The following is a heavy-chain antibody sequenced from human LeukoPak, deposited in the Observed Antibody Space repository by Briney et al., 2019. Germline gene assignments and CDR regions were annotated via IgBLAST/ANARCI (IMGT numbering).Heavy chain of an antibody. CDR2: ISAYNGNT. CDR3: ARSRYSSSWPIQFDY. D-gene: IGHD6-13*01. V-gene: IGHV1-18*04. Sequence: ASVKVSCKASGYTFTKYFMHWVRQAPGQGLEWMGWISAYNGNTNYAQKLEGRVTMTTDTSTSTAYMELRSLRSDGTAVYYCARSRYSSSWPIQFDYWGQGTLVTVSS. CDR1: GYTFTKYF. J-gene: IGHJ4*02.